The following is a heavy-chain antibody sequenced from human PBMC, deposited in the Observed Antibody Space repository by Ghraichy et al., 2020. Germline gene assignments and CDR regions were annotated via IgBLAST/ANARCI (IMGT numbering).Heavy chain of an antibody. CDR3: ARGYGGKIPYYYYMDV. J-gene: IGHJ6*03. CDR1: GGSISSYY. CDR2: IYYSGST. V-gene: IGHV4-59*01. Sequence: SETLSLTCTVSGGSISSYYWSWIRQPPGKGLEWIGYIYYSGSTNYNPSLKSRVTISVDTSKNQFSLKLSSVTAADTAVYYCARGYGGKIPYYYYMDVWGKGTTVTVSS. D-gene: IGHD4-23*01.